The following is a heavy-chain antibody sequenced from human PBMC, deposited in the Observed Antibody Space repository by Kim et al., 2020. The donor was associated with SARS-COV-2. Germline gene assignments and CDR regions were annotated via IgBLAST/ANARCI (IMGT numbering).Heavy chain of an antibody. CDR2: ST. V-gene: IGHV3-43*01. Sequence: STYYADSVKGRFTISRDNSKNSLYLQMNSLRTEDTALYYCAKDIGGDFDYWGQGTLVTVSS. D-gene: IGHD1-26*01. CDR3: AKDIGGDFDY. J-gene: IGHJ4*02.